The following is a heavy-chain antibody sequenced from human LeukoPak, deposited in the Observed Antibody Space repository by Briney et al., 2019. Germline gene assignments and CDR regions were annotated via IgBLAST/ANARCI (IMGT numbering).Heavy chain of an antibody. CDR1: GYSISSGYY. V-gene: IGHV4-38-2*01. D-gene: IGHD4-17*01. Sequence: PSETLSLTCAVSGYSISSGYYWGWIRQPPGKGLEWIGSIYHSGSTYYNPSLKSRVNISVDTSKNQFSLKLSSVTAADTAVYYCASPVPDYWGQGTLVTVSS. CDR2: IYHSGST. J-gene: IGHJ4*02. CDR3: ASPVPDY.